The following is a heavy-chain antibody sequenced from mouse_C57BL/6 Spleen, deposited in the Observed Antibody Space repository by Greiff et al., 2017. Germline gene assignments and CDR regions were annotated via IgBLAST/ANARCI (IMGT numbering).Heavy chain of an antibody. V-gene: IGHV3-6*01. CDR3: AREPPAY. Sequence: EVKLMESGPGLVKPSQSLSLTCSVTGYSITSGYYWNWIRQFPGNTLEWMGYISYDGSNNYNPTLKNRISITRDTSKNQFFLKLNSVTTEDTATYYCAREPPAYWGQGTLVTVSA. CDR2: ISYDGSN. D-gene: IGHD6-1*01. CDR1: GYSITSGYY. J-gene: IGHJ3*01.